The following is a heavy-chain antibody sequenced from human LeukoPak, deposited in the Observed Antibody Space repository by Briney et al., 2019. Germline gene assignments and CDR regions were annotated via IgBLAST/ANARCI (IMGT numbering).Heavy chain of an antibody. J-gene: IGHJ4*02. V-gene: IGHV4-39*01. CDR1: SGSISSSSYY. CDR3: ASLRERSYYARGFDH. D-gene: IGHD1-26*01. CDR2: IYYSGST. Sequence: SETLSLTCTVPSGSISSSSYYWGWIRQPPGKGLEWIGSIYYSGSTYYIPSLKSRVTISVDTSKNQFSLKLSSVTAADTAVYYCASLRERSYYARGFDHWGQGTLVTVSS.